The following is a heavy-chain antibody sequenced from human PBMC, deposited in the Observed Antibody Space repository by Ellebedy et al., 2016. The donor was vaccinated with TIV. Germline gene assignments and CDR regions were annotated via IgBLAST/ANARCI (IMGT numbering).Heavy chain of an antibody. Sequence: SETLSLTCAVYGGSFSGYYWSWIRQPPGKGLEWIGEINHSGSTNYNPSLKSRVTISVDTSKNQFSLKLSSVTAADTAVYYCARDRTGYYDSSGTPNGWFDPWGQGTLVTVSS. CDR1: GGSFSGYY. CDR3: ARDRTGYYDSSGTPNGWFDP. V-gene: IGHV4-34*01. CDR2: INHSGST. J-gene: IGHJ5*02. D-gene: IGHD3-22*01.